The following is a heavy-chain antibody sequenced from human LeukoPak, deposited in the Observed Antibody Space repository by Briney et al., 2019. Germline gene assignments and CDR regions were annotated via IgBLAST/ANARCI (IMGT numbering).Heavy chain of an antibody. V-gene: IGHV3-23*01. CDR3: AKALDDITMIVVVSDAFDI. D-gene: IGHD3-22*01. Sequence: GGSLRLSCAASGFTFSSYAMSWVRQAPGKGLEWVSAISGSGGSTYYADSVKGRFTISRDNSKNTLYLQMNSLRAEDTAVYYCAKALDDITMIVVVSDAFDIWGQGTMVTVSS. CDR1: GFTFSSYA. CDR2: ISGSGGST. J-gene: IGHJ3*02.